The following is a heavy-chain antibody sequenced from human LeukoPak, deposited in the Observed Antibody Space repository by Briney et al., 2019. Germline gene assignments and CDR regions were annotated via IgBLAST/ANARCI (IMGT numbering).Heavy chain of an antibody. V-gene: IGHV1-46*01. Sequence: GASVRVSFTASGYTFTRHYVHWVRQAPGQGLEWMGMISPSGGSTSYAQKFQGRITMTRDTSTSTVYMELTSLRSEDTAVYYCARENVAGLYYFDYWGQGTLVTVSS. CDR1: GYTFTRHY. J-gene: IGHJ4*02. CDR2: ISPSGGST. CDR3: ARENVAGLYYFDY. D-gene: IGHD6-19*01.